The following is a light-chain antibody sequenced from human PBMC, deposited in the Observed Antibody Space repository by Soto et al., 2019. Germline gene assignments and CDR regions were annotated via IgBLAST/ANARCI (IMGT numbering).Light chain of an antibody. J-gene: IGLJ1*01. Sequence: QSALTQPPSASGSPGQSVTISCTGTSSDVGGYNYVSWYQQYPGKVPKLMVYEGNKRPSGVPDRFSGSKSGNTASLTVSGLQDEDEADYYCTSYAGGNNVFGTGTKVTVL. V-gene: IGLV2-8*01. CDR1: SSDVGGYNY. CDR2: EGN. CDR3: TSYAGGNNV.